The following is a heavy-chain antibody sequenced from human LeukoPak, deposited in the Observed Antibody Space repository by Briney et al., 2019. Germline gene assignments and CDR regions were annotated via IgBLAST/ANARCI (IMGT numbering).Heavy chain of an antibody. D-gene: IGHD6-13*01. J-gene: IGHJ4*02. CDR1: GDSISRGRYY. CDR2: IYHSGST. Sequence: NPSETLSLTCTVSGDSISRGRYYWSWVRQPPGKGLEWIGEIYHSGSTNYNPSLKSRVTISVDKSKNQFSLKLSSVTAADTAVYYCARSALAADVDYWGQGTLVTVSS. V-gene: IGHV4-39*07. CDR3: ARSALAADVDY.